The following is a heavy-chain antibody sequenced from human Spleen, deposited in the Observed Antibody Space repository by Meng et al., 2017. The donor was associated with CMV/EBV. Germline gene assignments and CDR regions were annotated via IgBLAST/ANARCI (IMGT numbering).Heavy chain of an antibody. V-gene: IGHV1-18*01. D-gene: IGHD3-22*01. CDR3: VRVPPPHYYDTSGPFDY. Sequence: ASVKVSCKASGYTFTSFGISWVRKAPGQGLEWMGWISAYNGDTLYAQKFQGRVSMTTDTSTSTAYMEVRSLKSDDTAVYFCVRVPPPHYYDTSGPFDYWGQGTLVTVSS. CDR1: GYTFTSFG. CDR2: ISAYNGDT. J-gene: IGHJ4*02.